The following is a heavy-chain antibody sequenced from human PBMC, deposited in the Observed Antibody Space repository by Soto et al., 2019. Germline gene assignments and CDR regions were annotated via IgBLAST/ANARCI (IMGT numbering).Heavy chain of an antibody. J-gene: IGHJ3*02. CDR3: ASGRLAVDGLRNAFDI. V-gene: IGHV3-48*03. Sequence: GGSLRLSCAASGFTFSSYEMNWVRQAPGKGLEWVSYISSSGSTIYYADSVKGRFTISRDNAKNSLYLQMNSLRAEDTAVYYCASGRLAVDGLRNAFDIWGQGTMVTVSS. D-gene: IGHD6-19*01. CDR1: GFTFSSYE. CDR2: ISSSGSTI.